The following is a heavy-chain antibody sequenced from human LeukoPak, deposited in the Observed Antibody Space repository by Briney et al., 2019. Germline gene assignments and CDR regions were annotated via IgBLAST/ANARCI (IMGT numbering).Heavy chain of an antibody. CDR2: IYYSGST. V-gene: IGHV4-59*01. CDR1: GGSISSYY. Sequence: SETLSLTCTVSGGSISSYYWSWIRQPAGKGLEWIGYIYYSGSTNYNPSLKSRVTISVDTSKNQFSLKLSSVTAADTAVYYCAGVVSPAYYYYYMDVWGKGTTVTVSS. CDR3: AGVVSPAYYYYYMDV. J-gene: IGHJ6*03.